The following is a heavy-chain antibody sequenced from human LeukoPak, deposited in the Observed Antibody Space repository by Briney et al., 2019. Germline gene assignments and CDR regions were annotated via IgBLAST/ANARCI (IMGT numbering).Heavy chain of an antibody. CDR1: GCTFTSYG. CDR2: IIAYNGNT. D-gene: IGHD2-2*01. V-gene: IGHV1-18*01. J-gene: IGHJ4*02. Sequence: ASVKVSCKACGCTFTSYGISWVRQAPGQGLEGMGGIIAYNGNTNYAQKVQGRVTMTTDTCKSTAYMELRSLRSDDTAVYYCARYGPRYCSSTSCSSFVPHFDYWGQGTLVTVSS. CDR3: ARYGPRYCSSTSCSSFVPHFDY.